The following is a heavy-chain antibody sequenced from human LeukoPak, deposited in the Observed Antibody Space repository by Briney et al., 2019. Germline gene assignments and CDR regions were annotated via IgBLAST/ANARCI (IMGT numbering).Heavy chain of an antibody. V-gene: IGHV3-30*04. Sequence: GGSLRLSCAGSGFTFSGFAMHWVRQAPGKGLEWVAATSYHGRDEYYADAVSGRFTISRDNSKNTLHLEMNSLRTDDTAVYYCTKERGGGGRRINLMVGGYGPWGQGTQVTVSS. D-gene: IGHD3-22*01. J-gene: IGHJ5*02. CDR1: GFTFSGFA. CDR3: TKERGGGGRRINLMVGGYGP. CDR2: TSYHGRDE.